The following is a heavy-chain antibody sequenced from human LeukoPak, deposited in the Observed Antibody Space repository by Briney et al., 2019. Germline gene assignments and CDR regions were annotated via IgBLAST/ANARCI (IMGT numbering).Heavy chain of an antibody. J-gene: IGHJ4*02. CDR2: ISGSGGST. CDR1: GFTFSRYW. Sequence: GGSLRLSCAASGFTFSRYWISWVRQAPGKGLEWVSAISGSGGSTYYADSVKGRFTISRDNSKNTLYLQMNSLRAEDTAVYYCAKLRDYYGSGSYPYWGQGTLVTVSS. CDR3: AKLRDYYGSGSYPY. V-gene: IGHV3-23*01. D-gene: IGHD3-10*01.